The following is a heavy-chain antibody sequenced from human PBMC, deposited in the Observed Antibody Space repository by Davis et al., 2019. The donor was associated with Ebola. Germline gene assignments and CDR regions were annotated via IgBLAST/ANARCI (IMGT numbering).Heavy chain of an antibody. J-gene: IGHJ4*02. D-gene: IGHD5-18*01. Sequence: GGSLRLSCTASGFTFGDYAMNWVRQAPGKGLEWVAFIRYDGSKEYYGDSVKGRFTVSRDNSKNTLFLQMNSLRPEDTAMYYCARDHGQGIRLLYYLDYWGQGSLVTVSS. V-gene: IGHV3-30*02. CDR3: ARDHGQGIRLLYYLDY. CDR1: GFTFGDYA. CDR2: IRYDGSKE.